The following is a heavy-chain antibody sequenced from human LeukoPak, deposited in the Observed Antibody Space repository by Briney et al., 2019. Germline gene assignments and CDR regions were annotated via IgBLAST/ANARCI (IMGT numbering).Heavy chain of an antibody. CDR2: IYYSGST. CDR1: GGSISSGGYY. V-gene: IGHV4-31*03. Sequence: SQTLSLTCTVSGGSISSGGYYWSWIRQHPGKGLEWIGYIYYSGSTYYTPSLKSRVTISVDTSKNQFSLKVNSVPAADTAVYYCARYSSGYGFDYWGQGTLVTVSS. J-gene: IGHJ4*02. D-gene: IGHD3-22*01. CDR3: ARYSSGYGFDY.